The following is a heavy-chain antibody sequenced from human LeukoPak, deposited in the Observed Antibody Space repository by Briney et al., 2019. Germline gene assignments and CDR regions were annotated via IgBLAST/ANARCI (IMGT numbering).Heavy chain of an antibody. Sequence: ASVKVSCKASGYIFDIYAMIWVRQAPGQGLELMGWINTNTGIPTYAQGFTGRFVFSLDTSVSTACLHISSLKTEDTAVYYCARDYTVALGTTTYFQHWGQGTLVTVSS. CDR1: GYIFDIYA. CDR2: INTNTGIP. D-gene: IGHD1-7*01. J-gene: IGHJ1*01. CDR3: ARDYTVALGTTTYFQH. V-gene: IGHV7-4-1*02.